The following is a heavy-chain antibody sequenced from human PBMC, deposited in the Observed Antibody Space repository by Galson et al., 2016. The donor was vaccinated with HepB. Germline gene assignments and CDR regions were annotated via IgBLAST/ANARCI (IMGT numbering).Heavy chain of an antibody. V-gene: IGHV4-39*01. CDR2: IYYSGTT. D-gene: IGHD6-19*01. CDR3: SRQDRAGLVNF. CDR1: GGSISSSSYF. J-gene: IGHJ3*01. Sequence: SETLSLTCTVSGGSISSSSYFWAWIRQPPGKGLDWIGSIYYSGTTHYNPSLQSRVSISVDTSKNQFSLRLTSVSAADTAMYSCSRQDRAGLVNFWGQGTMVAGSS.